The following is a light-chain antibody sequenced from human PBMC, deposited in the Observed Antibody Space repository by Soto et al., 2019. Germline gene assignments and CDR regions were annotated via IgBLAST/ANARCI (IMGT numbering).Light chain of an antibody. CDR3: QQYNNWPPIT. Sequence: EIVMTQSPATLSLSPGERATLSCRASQSVSGNFAWYQQKPGQAPRLLIYGASTRATGSPAKFSGSGSGTEFTLTISSLQSEDFAVYYCQQYNNWPPITFGQGTRLEIK. J-gene: IGKJ5*01. CDR2: GAS. V-gene: IGKV3-15*01. CDR1: QSVSGN.